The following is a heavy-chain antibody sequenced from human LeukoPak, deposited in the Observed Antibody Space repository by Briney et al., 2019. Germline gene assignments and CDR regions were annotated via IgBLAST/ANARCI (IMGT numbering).Heavy chain of an antibody. CDR2: ISAYNGDT. V-gene: IGHV1-18*01. Sequence: ASVKVSCKASGYTFPNYGITWVRQAPGQGLEWMGWISAYNGDTNYAEKIQGRFTMTTDTSTNTAYMELRSLISDDTAMYYCARGKDGYGYYFDYWGQGTRVTVSS. CDR3: ARGKDGYGYYFDY. CDR1: GYTFPNYG. J-gene: IGHJ4*02. D-gene: IGHD5-24*01.